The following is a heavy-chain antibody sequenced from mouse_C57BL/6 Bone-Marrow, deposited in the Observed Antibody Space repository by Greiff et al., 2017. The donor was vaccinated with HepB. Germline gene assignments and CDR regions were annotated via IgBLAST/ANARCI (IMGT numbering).Heavy chain of an antibody. D-gene: IGHD3-2*02. CDR3: ARETAQAPYYAMDY. CDR1: GYTFTSYG. J-gene: IGHJ4*01. Sequence: LQESGAELARPGASVKLSCKASGYTFTSYGISWVKQRTGQGLEWIGEIYPRSGNTYYNEKFKGKATLTADKSSSTAYMELRSLTSEDSAVYFCARETAQAPYYAMDYWGQGTSVTVSS. V-gene: IGHV1-81*01. CDR2: IYPRSGNT.